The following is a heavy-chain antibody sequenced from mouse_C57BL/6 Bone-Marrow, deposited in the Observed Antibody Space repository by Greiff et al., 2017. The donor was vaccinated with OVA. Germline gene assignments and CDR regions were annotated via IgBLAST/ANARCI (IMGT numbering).Heavy chain of an antibody. Sequence: EVKVVESGGDLVQPGGSLKLSCAASGFTFSSYGMSWVRQTPGKRLEWVATISSGGSYTYYPDSVKGRFTISRDNAKNTLYLQMSSLKSEDTAMYYCARGYDGYCGGAMDYWGQGTSVTVSS. CDR2: ISSGGSYT. J-gene: IGHJ4*01. CDR3: ARGYDGYCGGAMDY. CDR1: GFTFSSYG. V-gene: IGHV5-6*01. D-gene: IGHD2-3*01.